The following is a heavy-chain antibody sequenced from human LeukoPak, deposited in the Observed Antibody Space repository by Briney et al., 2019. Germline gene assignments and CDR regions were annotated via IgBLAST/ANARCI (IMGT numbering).Heavy chain of an antibody. J-gene: IGHJ4*02. CDR2: IYHGGTT. V-gene: IGHV4-4*02. CDR1: GAPITNSDW. CDR3: ARVRCSEGKCNFFDY. Sequence: NPSETLSLTCSVSGAPITNSDWWTWVRQPPGEGLEWIGEIYHGGTTKYNPSLKSRVAISVDKSKNEFSLKLSSVTAADTAVYYCARVRCSEGKCNFFDYWGQGTLVTVSS. D-gene: IGHD6-19*01.